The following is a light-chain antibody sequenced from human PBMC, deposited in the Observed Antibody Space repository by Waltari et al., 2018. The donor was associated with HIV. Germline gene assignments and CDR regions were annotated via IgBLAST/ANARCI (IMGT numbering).Light chain of an antibody. CDR2: DTD. J-gene: IGLJ3*02. V-gene: IGLV1-51*02. Sequence: QSVLTQPPSVSAAPGQKVTISCSASSFNIAIDYVSWYQQLPGTAPKLLIYDTDKRPSGIPDRFSGSQSGASASRGITGLQTGDEADYYCGAWDSSLSAVVFGGGTKLTVL. CDR3: GAWDSSLSAVV. CDR1: SFNIAIDY.